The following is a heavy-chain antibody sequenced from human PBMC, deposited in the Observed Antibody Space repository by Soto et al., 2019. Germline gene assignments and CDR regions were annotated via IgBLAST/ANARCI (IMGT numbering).Heavy chain of an antibody. CDR1: GFTFSSYG. J-gene: IGHJ6*02. D-gene: IGHD3-3*01. CDR3: AKEVWSGPMDV. V-gene: IGHV3-30*18. Sequence: QVQLVESGGGVVQPGRSLRLSCAASGFTFSSYGMHWVRQAPGKGLEWVAVISYDGSNKYYADSVKGRFTISRDNSKNHLYLQMNSLRAEDTAVYYCAKEVWSGPMDVWGQGTTVTVSS. CDR2: ISYDGSNK.